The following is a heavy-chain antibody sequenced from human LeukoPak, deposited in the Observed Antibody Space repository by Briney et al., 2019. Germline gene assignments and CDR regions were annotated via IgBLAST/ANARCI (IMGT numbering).Heavy chain of an antibody. CDR1: GFTFSSYA. D-gene: IGHD1-26*01. J-gene: IGHJ5*02. V-gene: IGHV3-23*01. Sequence: PGGSLRLSCAASGFTFSSYAMSWVRQAPGKGLEWVSAISGSGGSTYYADSVKGRFTISRDNAKNSLYLQMNSLRAEDMAFYYCARGNSGSYSQDWFDPWGQGTLVTVSS. CDR2: ISGSGGST. CDR3: ARGNSGSYSQDWFDP.